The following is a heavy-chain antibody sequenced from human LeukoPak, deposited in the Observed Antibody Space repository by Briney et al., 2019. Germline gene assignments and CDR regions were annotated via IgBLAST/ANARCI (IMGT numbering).Heavy chain of an antibody. D-gene: IGHD3-22*01. CDR1: GFTFSSYG. Sequence: GGSLRLSCAASGFTFSSYGMHWVRQAPGKGLEWVAVISYDGSNKYYADSVKGRFTISRDNSKNTLYLQMNSLRAEDTAVYYCAKEGYYCDSSGYNYYYGMDVWGQGTTVTVSS. V-gene: IGHV3-30*18. J-gene: IGHJ6*02. CDR3: AKEGYYCDSSGYNYYYGMDV. CDR2: ISYDGSNK.